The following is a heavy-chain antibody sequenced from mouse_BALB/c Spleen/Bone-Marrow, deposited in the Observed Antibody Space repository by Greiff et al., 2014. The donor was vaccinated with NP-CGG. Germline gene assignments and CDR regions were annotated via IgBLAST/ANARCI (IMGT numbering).Heavy chain of an antibody. CDR1: GYSFTGYF. D-gene: IGHD2-4*01. J-gene: IGHJ3*01. Sequence: VQLQQPGPELVKPGASVKISCKASGYSFTGYFMNWVMQSHGKSLEWIGRINPYNGDTFYNQKFKDKATLTIDKSSSTAHMELRSLASEDPAVYYCARIYDYDRGAWFAYWGQGTLVTVSA. CDR3: ARIYDYDRGAWFAY. V-gene: IGHV1-20*02. CDR2: INPYNGDT.